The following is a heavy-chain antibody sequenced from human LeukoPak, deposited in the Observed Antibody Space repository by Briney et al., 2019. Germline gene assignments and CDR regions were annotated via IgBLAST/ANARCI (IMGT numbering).Heavy chain of an antibody. D-gene: IGHD3-3*01. CDR1: GYTFTGYY. CDR3: ASHSQGSGYRNFDY. V-gene: IGHV1-69*06. Sequence: GASVKVSCKASGYTFTGYYIHWVRQAPGQGLEWMGGIIPIFGTANYAQKFQGRVTITADKSTSTAYMELSSLRSEDTAVYYCASHSQGSGYRNFDYWGQGTLVTVSS. J-gene: IGHJ4*02. CDR2: IIPIFGTA.